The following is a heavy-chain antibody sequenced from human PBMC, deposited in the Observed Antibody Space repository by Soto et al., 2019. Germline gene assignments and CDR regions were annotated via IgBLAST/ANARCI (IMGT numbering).Heavy chain of an antibody. CDR2: IYYSGST. CDR3: ARERVAGTRFYYYGMDV. CDR1: GGSISSGGYY. D-gene: IGHD2-15*01. J-gene: IGHJ6*02. V-gene: IGHV4-31*02. Sequence: SETLSLTCTVSGGSISSGGYYWSWIRQHPGKGLEWIGYIYYSGSTYYNPSLKSRVTISVDTSKNQFSLKLSSVTAADTAVYYCARERVAGTRFYYYGMDVWGQGTTVTVSS.